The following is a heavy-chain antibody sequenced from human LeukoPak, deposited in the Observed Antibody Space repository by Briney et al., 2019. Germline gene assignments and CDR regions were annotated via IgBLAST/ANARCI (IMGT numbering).Heavy chain of an antibody. J-gene: IGHJ3*02. CDR3: ARGYSNYGYVCDI. D-gene: IGHD4-11*01. Sequence: GGSLRLSCPASGFTFSSYGMSWVRQAPGKGLEWVSAISGSGGSTYYADSVKGRFTISRDNSKNTLYLQMNSLRAEDTAVYYCARGYSNYGYVCDIWGQGTMVTVSS. CDR1: GFTFSSYG. CDR2: ISGSGGST. V-gene: IGHV3-23*01.